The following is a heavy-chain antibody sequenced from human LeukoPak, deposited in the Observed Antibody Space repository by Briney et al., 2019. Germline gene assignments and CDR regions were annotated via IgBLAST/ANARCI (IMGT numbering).Heavy chain of an antibody. V-gene: IGHV4-59*01. CDR1: GGSISSYY. CDR2: IYYSGST. CDR3: ARTPGNADY. Sequence: SETLSLTCTVSGGSISSYYWSWIRQPPGKGLEWIGYIYYSGSTNYNPSLKSRVTISVDTSKNQFSLKLSSVTAADTAVYYCARTPGNADYWGQGTLVTVSS. J-gene: IGHJ4*02.